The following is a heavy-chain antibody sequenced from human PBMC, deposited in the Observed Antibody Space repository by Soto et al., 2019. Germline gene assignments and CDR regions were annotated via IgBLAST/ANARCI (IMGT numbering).Heavy chain of an antibody. V-gene: IGHV1-69*02. Sequence: QVQLVQSGAEVKKPGSSVKVSCKASGGTFSSYTISWVRQAPGQGLEWMGRIIPILGIANYAQKFQGRVTSTADKSTSTAYMELSSLRSEDTAVYYCARQELGYCSGGSCYSVEAFDIWGQGTMVTVSS. J-gene: IGHJ3*02. CDR1: GGTFSSYT. CDR2: IIPILGIA. D-gene: IGHD2-15*01. CDR3: ARQELGYCSGGSCYSVEAFDI.